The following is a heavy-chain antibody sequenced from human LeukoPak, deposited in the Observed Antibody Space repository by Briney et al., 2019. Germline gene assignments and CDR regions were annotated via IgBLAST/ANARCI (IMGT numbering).Heavy chain of an antibody. CDR2: IKQDGSEK. Sequence: GGSLRLSCAASGFTFSSYWMSWVRQAPGKGLEWVANIKQDGSEKYYVDSVKGRFTISRDKSKNTLYLQMNSLRAEDTAVYYCARSGPEYYFDYWGQGTLVTVSS. D-gene: IGHD5-12*01. CDR3: ARSGPEYYFDY. J-gene: IGHJ4*02. V-gene: IGHV3-7*03. CDR1: GFTFSSYW.